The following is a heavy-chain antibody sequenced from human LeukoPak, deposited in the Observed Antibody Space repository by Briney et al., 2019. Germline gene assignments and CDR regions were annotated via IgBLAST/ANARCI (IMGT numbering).Heavy chain of an antibody. CDR2: INPNSGGT. CDR1: GYTFTGCY. D-gene: IGHD1-7*01. Sequence: ASMKVSCKASGYTFTGCYMHWVRQAPGQGLEWMGWINPNSGGTTYAQSFQGRVTLTRDTSISTAYMELSSLRSDDTAVYYCERGNLRELRGFDYWGQGTLVTVSS. J-gene: IGHJ4*02. V-gene: IGHV1-2*02. CDR3: ERGNLRELRGFDY.